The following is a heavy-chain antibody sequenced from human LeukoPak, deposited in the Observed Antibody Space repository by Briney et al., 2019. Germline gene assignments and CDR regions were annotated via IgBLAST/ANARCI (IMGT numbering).Heavy chain of an antibody. Sequence: GESLKISFEGSGYRFTNYWIGWVRPMPGKGLEWMGIIYPGDSYTRYSPSFQGQVTISADRSINTAYLQWSSLEASDTAMYYCAREVVIAPRRGYAFDIWGQGTVVTVSS. CDR2: IYPGDSYT. CDR3: AREVVIAPRRGYAFDI. J-gene: IGHJ3*02. V-gene: IGHV5-51*01. D-gene: IGHD2-15*01. CDR1: GYRFTNYW.